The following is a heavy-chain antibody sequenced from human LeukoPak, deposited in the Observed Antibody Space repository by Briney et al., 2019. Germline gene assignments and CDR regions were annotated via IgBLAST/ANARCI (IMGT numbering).Heavy chain of an antibody. J-gene: IGHJ6*03. V-gene: IGHV4-34*01. Sequence: TTSETLSLTCAVYGGSFSGYYWSWLRQPPGKGLEWIGEINHSGSTNYNPSLKSRVTISVDTSKNQFSLKLSSVTAADTAVYYCARGRGYYARQPMDVRGKGTTVTVSS. CDR1: GGSFSGYY. D-gene: IGHD3-10*02. CDR3: ARGRGYYARQPMDV. CDR2: INHSGST.